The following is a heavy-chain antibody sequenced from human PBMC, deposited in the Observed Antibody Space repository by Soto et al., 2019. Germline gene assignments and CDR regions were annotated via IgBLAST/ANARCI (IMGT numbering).Heavy chain of an antibody. V-gene: IGHV3-30*03. Sequence: SLRLSCAASGFTFSSYGMHWVRQAPGKGLEWVAVISYDGSNKYYADSVKGRFTISRDNSKSIAYLQMNSLKTEDTAVYYCTRIAGHSSSWYLDYYYYYMDVWGKGTTVTVSS. CDR3: TRIAGHSSSWYLDYYYYYMDV. CDR2: ISYDGSNK. D-gene: IGHD6-13*01. J-gene: IGHJ6*03. CDR1: GFTFSSYG.